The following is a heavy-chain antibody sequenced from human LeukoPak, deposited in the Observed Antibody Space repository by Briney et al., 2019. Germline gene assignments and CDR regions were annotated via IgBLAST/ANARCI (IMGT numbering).Heavy chain of an antibody. CDR1: GFTFSTYA. D-gene: IGHD2-15*01. Sequence: GGSLRLSCAASGFTFSTYAMHWVRQGPGKRLEYVAAISTNGDGTYYANSVRGRLTISRDNSKNTLYLQMGSLRAEDMAVYYCARYSGSCYNSWGQGTLVTVSS. CDR3: ARYSGSCYNS. J-gene: IGHJ4*02. CDR2: ISTNGDGT. V-gene: IGHV3-64*01.